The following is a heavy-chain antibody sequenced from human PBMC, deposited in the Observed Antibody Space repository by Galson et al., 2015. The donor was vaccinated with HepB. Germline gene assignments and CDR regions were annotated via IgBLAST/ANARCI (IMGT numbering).Heavy chain of an antibody. J-gene: IGHJ4*02. CDR3: TTDPTYYYGSGSYYTLDY. V-gene: IGHV3-15*01. CDR2: IKSKTDGGTT. Sequence: SLRLSCAASGFTFSNAWMSWVRQAPGKGLEWVGRIKSKTDGGTTDHAAPVKGRFTISRDDSKNRLHLQMNSLKTEDTAVCYCTTDPTYYYGSGSYYTLDYWGQGTLVTVSS. D-gene: IGHD3-10*01. CDR1: GFTFSNAW.